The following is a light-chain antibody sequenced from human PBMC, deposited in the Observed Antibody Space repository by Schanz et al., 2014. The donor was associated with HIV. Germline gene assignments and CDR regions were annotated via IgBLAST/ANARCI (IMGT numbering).Light chain of an antibody. J-gene: IGKJ3*01. V-gene: IGKV3-20*01. CDR2: GAS. Sequence: EIFFPPSPFLLSLSPGERATLSCRASHPVSSDLAWYKQKPGQAPRLLIYGASSRATGIPDRFSGSGSGTDFTLTISRLEPEDFALYYCQQYSSPITFGPGTTVDIK. CDR3: QQYSSPIT. CDR1: HPVSSD.